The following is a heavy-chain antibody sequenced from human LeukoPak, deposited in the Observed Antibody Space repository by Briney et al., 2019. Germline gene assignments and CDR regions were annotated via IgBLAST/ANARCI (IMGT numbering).Heavy chain of an antibody. CDR3: SKAEVPAAPRAAAAYYYYYGMDV. Sequence: GGSLRLSCAASGFTFSSYAMSWVRQAPGKGLEWVSAISGSGGSTYYADSVKGRFTISRDNSKNTLYLQMNSLRAEDTAVYYCSKAEVPAAPRAAAAYYYYYGMDVWGQGTTVTVSS. D-gene: IGHD2-2*01. V-gene: IGHV3-23*01. CDR2: ISGSGGST. J-gene: IGHJ6*02. CDR1: GFTFSSYA.